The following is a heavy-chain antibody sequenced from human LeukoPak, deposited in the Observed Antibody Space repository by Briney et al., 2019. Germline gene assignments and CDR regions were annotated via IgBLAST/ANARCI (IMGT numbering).Heavy chain of an antibody. CDR1: GFTFDNYW. J-gene: IGHJ6*03. V-gene: IGHV3-7*01. CDR2: IKQDGSEK. Sequence: PGGSLRLSCAASGFTFDNYWMSWVRQAPGKGLEWVANIKQDGSEKYYVDSVKGRFTISRDNAKNSLYLQMNSLRAEDTAVYYCARLPLGYQLLWGDYYYMDVWGKGTTVTVSS. D-gene: IGHD2-2*01. CDR3: ARLPLGYQLLWGDYYYMDV.